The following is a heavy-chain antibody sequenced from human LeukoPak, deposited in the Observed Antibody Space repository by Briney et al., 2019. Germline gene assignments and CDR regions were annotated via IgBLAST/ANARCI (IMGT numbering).Heavy chain of an antibody. CDR1: GGSISSYY. J-gene: IGHJ5*02. D-gene: IGHD2-15*01. Sequence: SETLSLTCTVSGGSISSYYWSWIRQPPGKGLEWIGYIYYSGSTNYNPSLKSRVTISVGTSKNQFSLKLSSVTAADTAVYYCARVRGYCSGGSCSRWFDPWGQGTLVTVSS. V-gene: IGHV4-59*01. CDR3: ARVRGYCSGGSCSRWFDP. CDR2: IYYSGST.